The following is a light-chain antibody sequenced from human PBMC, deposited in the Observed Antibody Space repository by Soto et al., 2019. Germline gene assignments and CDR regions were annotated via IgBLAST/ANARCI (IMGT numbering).Light chain of an antibody. Sequence: AFQMTQSPSSLSASVGDRVTITCRASQDIRNDLGWYQQKPGKAPKLLIYAASSLQSGVPPRFSGSGYGTDFTLAISSLQPEDFATYYCLQDDNYPWTFGQGTKVEIK. CDR3: LQDDNYPWT. J-gene: IGKJ1*01. V-gene: IGKV1-6*01. CDR1: QDIRND. CDR2: AAS.